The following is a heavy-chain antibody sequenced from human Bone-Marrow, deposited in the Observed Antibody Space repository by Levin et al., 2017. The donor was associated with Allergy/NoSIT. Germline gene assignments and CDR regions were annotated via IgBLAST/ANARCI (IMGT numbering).Heavy chain of an antibody. CDR2: IDHSGSA. Sequence: SQTLSLTCAVSGGSFSGYYWTWIRQPPAKGLEWIGEIDHSGSATYNPSLTTRVTISIDTSKNQFSLKLASVTAADTAVYYCARGNLECSGGSCYSGAFDYWGQGTVGTVSS. CDR3: ARGNLECSGGSCYSGAFDY. J-gene: IGHJ4*02. CDR1: GGSFSGYY. D-gene: IGHD2-15*01. V-gene: IGHV4-34*01.